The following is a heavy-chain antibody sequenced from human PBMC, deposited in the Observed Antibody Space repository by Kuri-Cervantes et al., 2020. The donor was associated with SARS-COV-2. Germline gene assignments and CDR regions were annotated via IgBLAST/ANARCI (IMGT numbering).Heavy chain of an antibody. D-gene: IGHD4-17*01. Sequence: GESLKISCAASGFTFSSYAMHWARQAPGKGLEWVAVISYDGSNKYYADSVKGRFTISRDNSKNTLYLQMNSLRAEDTAVYYCAREGSDYGDPFDYWGQGTLVTVSS. CDR3: AREGSDYGDPFDY. CDR1: GFTFSSYA. CDR2: ISYDGSNK. V-gene: IGHV3-30*04. J-gene: IGHJ4*02.